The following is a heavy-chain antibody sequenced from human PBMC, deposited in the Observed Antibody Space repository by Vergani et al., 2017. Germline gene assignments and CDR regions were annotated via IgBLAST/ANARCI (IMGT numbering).Heavy chain of an antibody. CDR1: GFTFSSYG. D-gene: IGHD2-2*01. Sequence: QVQLVESGGGVVQPGRSLRLSCAASGFTFSSYGMHWVRQAPGKGLECVAVIWYDGSNKYYADSVKGRFTISRDNSKNTLYLQMNSLGAEETAVYYCARRLGVVVPAAISKGSSYYYGMDVWGQGTTVTVSS. CDR2: IWYDGSNK. J-gene: IGHJ6*02. CDR3: ARRLGVVVPAAISKGSSYYYGMDV. V-gene: IGHV3-33*01.